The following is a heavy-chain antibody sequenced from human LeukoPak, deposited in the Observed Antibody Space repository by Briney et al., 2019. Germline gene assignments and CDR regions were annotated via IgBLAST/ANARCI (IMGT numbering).Heavy chain of an antibody. CDR2: ISAYNGNT. CDR1: GYTFTSYG. J-gene: IGHJ4*02. D-gene: IGHD2-2*01. Sequence: ASVKVSCKASGYTFTSYGITWVRQAPGQGLEWMAWISAYNGNTDYAQNLRGRVTMTTDTSTSTAYMELRSLRSDDTAVYYCARTPARYCSSTSCRILDYWGQGTLVTVSS. CDR3: ARTPARYCSSTSCRILDY. V-gene: IGHV1-18*01.